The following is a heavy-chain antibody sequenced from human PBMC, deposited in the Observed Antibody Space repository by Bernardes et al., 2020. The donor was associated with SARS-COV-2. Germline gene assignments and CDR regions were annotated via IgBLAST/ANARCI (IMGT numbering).Heavy chain of an antibody. CDR3: ARGWRENSFDY. CDR1: GFFFTPYS. D-gene: IGHD2-15*01. J-gene: IGHJ4*02. Sequence: GGSLSLSCVVSGFFFTPYSLSWVRQPPGKGLEWLLFISSGGDTIHDADSVRGRFTVSRDDAKNSVYLQMNSLRAEDTAVYYCARGWRENSFDYWGQGALVTVSS. V-gene: IGHV3-48*01. CDR2: ISSGGDTI.